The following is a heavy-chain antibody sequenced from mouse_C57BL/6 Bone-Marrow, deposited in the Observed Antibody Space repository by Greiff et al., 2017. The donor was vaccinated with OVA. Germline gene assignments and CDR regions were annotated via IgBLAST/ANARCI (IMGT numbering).Heavy chain of an antibody. CDR1: VFTFSSYS. D-gene: IGHD1-1*01. CDR3: ARDLITTGVATHWYCDV. CDR2: ISDGGSYT. Sequence: EVKLVESGGGLVKPGGSLKLSCAASVFTFSSYSMSWVRQTPEKRLEWVAPISDGGSYTYYPANVKGRFTISRDNAKNNLYLQMSHLKSEDTAMYYCARDLITTGVATHWYCDVWGTGTTVTVSS. J-gene: IGHJ1*03. V-gene: IGHV5-4*01.